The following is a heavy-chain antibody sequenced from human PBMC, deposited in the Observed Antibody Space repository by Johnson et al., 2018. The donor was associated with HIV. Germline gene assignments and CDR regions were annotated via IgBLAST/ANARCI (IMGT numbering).Heavy chain of an antibody. V-gene: IGHV3-30*02. CDR3: ARVTGTANAFDI. D-gene: IGHD1-14*01. CDR2: IRYDGSNK. J-gene: IGHJ3*02. Sequence: QVQLVESGGGVVQPGGSLRLSCAASGFTFSSYGMHWVRQAPGKGLEWVTFIRYDGSNKYYVDSVKGRFTISRDNSKNTLYLQMGSLRAEDMAVYYCARVTGTANAFDIWGQGTMVTVSS. CDR1: GFTFSSYG.